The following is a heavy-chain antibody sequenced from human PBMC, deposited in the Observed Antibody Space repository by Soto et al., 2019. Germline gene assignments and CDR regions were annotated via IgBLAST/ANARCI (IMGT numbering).Heavy chain of an antibody. CDR1: GYTFTSYG. CDR3: AREAGWQRMVPYD. V-gene: IGHV1-18*04. J-gene: IGHJ4*02. CDR2: ISAFNGDT. Sequence: QVQLVQSGTEVKKPGASVNVSCKAFGYTFTSYGFSWVRQVPGRGFEWLVWISAFNGDTQYAQTMKGRLTVTTDTSTTTVHMELRSLTPADTAVYYCAREAGWQRMVPYDWGQGTLVTVS. D-gene: IGHD6-25*01.